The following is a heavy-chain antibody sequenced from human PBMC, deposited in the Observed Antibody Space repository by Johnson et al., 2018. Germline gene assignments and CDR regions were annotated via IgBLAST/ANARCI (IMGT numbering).Heavy chain of an antibody. J-gene: IGHJ5*02. CDR1: GYPFTSND. V-gene: IGHV1-8*01. CDR3: ARRVNTFCYDNTAWFDP. CDR2: MNPHRGDT. D-gene: IGHD3-22*01. Sequence: VQLVESGAEVKKPGAAXKISCKASGYPFTSNDINWVRQAPGQGLEWMGWMNPHRGDTGQAQKFLGRPKMTRDTSINTAYLELSSLTSEDTAVYFCARRVNTFCYDNTAWFDPWGHGTLVTVSS.